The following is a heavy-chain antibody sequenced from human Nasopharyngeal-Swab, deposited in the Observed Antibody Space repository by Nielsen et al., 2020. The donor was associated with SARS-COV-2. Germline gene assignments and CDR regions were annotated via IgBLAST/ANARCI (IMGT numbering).Heavy chain of an antibody. J-gene: IGHJ4*02. CDR3: ASDSRY. D-gene: IGHD2-2*01. V-gene: IGHV3-21*01. CDR1: GFTFTNYT. Sequence: GGSLRLSCAASGFTFTNYTMNWVRQAPGQGLEWVSSISSSGSYMYYTDSVKGRFTMSRDSAKNSLYLQMNSLRAEDTAVYYCASDSRYWGQGTLVTVSS. CDR2: ISSSGSYM.